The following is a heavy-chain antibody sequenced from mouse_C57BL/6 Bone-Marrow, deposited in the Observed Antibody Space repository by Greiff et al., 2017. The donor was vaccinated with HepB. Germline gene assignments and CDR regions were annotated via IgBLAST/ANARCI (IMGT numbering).Heavy chain of an antibody. D-gene: IGHD1-1*01. Sequence: VQLLQPGAELVKPGASVKLSCKASGYTFTSYWMHWVKQRPGRGLEWIGRIDPNSGGTQYNEKFKNKATLTVDKPSIAAYMQLSSLTSEDSAVYYCANYCSSFPYYFDYWGQGTTLTVSS. CDR2: IDPNSGGT. J-gene: IGHJ2*01. V-gene: IGHV1-72*01. CDR3: ANYCSSFPYYFDY. CDR1: GYTFTSYW.